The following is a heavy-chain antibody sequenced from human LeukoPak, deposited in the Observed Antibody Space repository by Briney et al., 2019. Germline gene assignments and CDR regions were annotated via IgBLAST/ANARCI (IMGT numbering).Heavy chain of an antibody. J-gene: IGHJ6*03. CDR2: INWNGGST. CDR3: ARGLSLYDSSGYYPWDYYYYMDV. CDR1: GFTFDDYG. Sequence: PGGSLRLSCAASGFTFDDYGMSWVRQAPGKGLEWVSGINWNGGSTGYADSVKGRFTISRDNAKNSLYLQMNSLRAEDTALYYCARGLSLYDSSGYYPWDYYYYMDVWGKGTTVTVSS. V-gene: IGHV3-20*04. D-gene: IGHD3-22*01.